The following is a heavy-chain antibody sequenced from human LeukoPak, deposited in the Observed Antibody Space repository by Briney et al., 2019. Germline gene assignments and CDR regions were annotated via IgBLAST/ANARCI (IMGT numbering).Heavy chain of an antibody. CDR1: GGSISTTTDN. CDR3: PRRHRWQQPYAFDI. D-gene: IGHD6-13*01. Sequence: PSETLSLTCNVSGGSISTTTDNWAWIRQPPGKGLEWIGSFYFPRTTYYNPSFKSRVTISGDTSNNQFSLKLNSLTATDTAVYYCPRRHRWQQPYAFDIWGPGTMVTVSS. CDR2: FYFPRTT. J-gene: IGHJ3*02. V-gene: IGHV4-39*01.